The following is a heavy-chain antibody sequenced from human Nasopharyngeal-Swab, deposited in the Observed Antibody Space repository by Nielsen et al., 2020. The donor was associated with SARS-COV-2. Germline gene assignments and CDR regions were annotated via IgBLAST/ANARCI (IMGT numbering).Heavy chain of an antibody. CDR2: ISSSSSYI. V-gene: IGHV3-21*04. J-gene: IGHJ4*02. CDR3: ADPPFSEY. Sequence: GESLKISCAASGFTFSSYWMHWVRQAPGKGLEWVSSISSSSSYIYYADSVKGRFTISRDNSKNTLYLQMNSLRADDTAVYYCADPPFSEYWGQGTLVTVSS. CDR1: GFTFSSYW.